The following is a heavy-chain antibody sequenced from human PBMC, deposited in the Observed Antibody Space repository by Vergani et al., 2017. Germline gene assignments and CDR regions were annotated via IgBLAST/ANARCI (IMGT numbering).Heavy chain of an antibody. Sequence: QVQLVESGGGVVQPGGSLRLSCVASGFSFSGYGMHWVRQAPGKGLEWLAFIGYDGNKKYYADSVKGRFTISRDNSRNVLSLQMNSLRAEDTAVYHCVKGFVVWEPLADYFDYWGQGTLVTVAS. D-gene: IGHD1-14*01. CDR3: VKGFVVWEPLADYFDY. CDR1: GFSFSGYG. V-gene: IGHV3-30*02. CDR2: IGYDGNKK. J-gene: IGHJ4*02.